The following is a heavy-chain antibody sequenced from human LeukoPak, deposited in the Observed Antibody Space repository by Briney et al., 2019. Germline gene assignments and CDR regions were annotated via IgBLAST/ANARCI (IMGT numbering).Heavy chain of an antibody. D-gene: IGHD3-16*02. V-gene: IGHV4-34*01. CDR2: INHSGST. CDR1: GGSFSGYY. Sequence: PSETLSLTCAVSGGSFSGYYWSWIRQPPGKGLEWIGEINHSGSTNYNPSLKSRVTISVDTSKNQFSLKLSSVTAADTAVYYCARAGYDYVWGSYRYPYFDYWGQGTLVTVSS. J-gene: IGHJ4*02. CDR3: ARAGYDYVWGSYRYPYFDY.